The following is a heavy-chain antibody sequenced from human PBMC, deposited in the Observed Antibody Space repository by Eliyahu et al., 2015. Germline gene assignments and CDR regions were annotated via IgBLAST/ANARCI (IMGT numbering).Heavy chain of an antibody. CDR2: ISYSGTTI. CDR1: GFTLSDYY. Sequence: VESGGGLVKPGGSLRLSCAASGFTLSDYYMSWFRQAPGKGLECVAYISYSGTTIHYADSVKGRFTISRDNAKNSLYLQMNSLRSEDTAMYYCARDFPAATANDYWGQGTLVTVSS. D-gene: IGHD6-13*01. V-gene: IGHV3-11*01. CDR3: ARDFPAATANDY. J-gene: IGHJ4*02.